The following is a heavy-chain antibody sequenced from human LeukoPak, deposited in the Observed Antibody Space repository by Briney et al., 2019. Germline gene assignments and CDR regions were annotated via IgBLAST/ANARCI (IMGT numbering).Heavy chain of an antibody. J-gene: IGHJ4*02. D-gene: IGHD1-26*01. CDR2: IWYDGSNK. V-gene: IGHV3-33*08. CDR1: GFTFSSYG. CDR3: AREYSGSHYGVPFDY. Sequence: GGSLRLSCAASGFTFSSYGMHWVRQAPGKVLEWVAVIWYDGSNKYYADSVKGRFTISRDNSKNTLYLQMNSLRAEDTAVYYCAREYSGSHYGVPFDYWGQGTLVTVSS.